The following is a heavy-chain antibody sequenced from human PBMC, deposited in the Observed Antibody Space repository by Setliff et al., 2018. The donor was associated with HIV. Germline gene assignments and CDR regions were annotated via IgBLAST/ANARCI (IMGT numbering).Heavy chain of an antibody. J-gene: IGHJ3*02. CDR1: GYTFTSYD. Sequence: GASVKVSCKASGYTFTSYDINWVRQATGQGLEWMGWMNPNSGNTGYAQKFQGRVTMTRNTSISTAYMELSSLRSEDTAVYYCARGLFGMATPYDAFDIWGQGTMVTVSS. V-gene: IGHV1-8*02. D-gene: IGHD5-12*01. CDR3: ARGLFGMATPYDAFDI. CDR2: MNPNSGNT.